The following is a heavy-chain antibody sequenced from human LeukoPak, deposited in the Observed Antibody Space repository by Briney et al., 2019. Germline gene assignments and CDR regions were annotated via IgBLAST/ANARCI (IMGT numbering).Heavy chain of an antibody. J-gene: IGHJ4*02. Sequence: ASVKVSCKASGYIFTSYYMHWVRQAPGQGLEWMGIINPSGGSTTYAQKFQGKFTMTRDMSTSTVYMELSSLRSEDTAVYYCARANAYCSGGACWHSDYWGQGTLVTVSS. V-gene: IGHV1-46*01. CDR2: INPSGGST. CDR1: GYIFTSYY. CDR3: ARANAYCSGGACWHSDY. D-gene: IGHD2-15*01.